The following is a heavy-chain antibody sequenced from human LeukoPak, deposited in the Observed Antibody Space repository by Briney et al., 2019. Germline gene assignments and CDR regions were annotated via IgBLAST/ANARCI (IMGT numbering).Heavy chain of an antibody. CDR1: GGSISSYY. V-gene: IGHV4-59*01. CDR2: IYYSGST. J-gene: IGHJ5*02. D-gene: IGHD6-13*01. CDR3: ARGSYSSSWSPGWFDP. Sequence: PSETLSLTCTVSGGSISSYYWSWIRQPPGKGLERIGYIYYSGSTNYNPSLKSRVTISVDTSKNQFSLKLSSVTAADTAVYYCARGSYSSSWSPGWFDPWGQGTLVTVSS.